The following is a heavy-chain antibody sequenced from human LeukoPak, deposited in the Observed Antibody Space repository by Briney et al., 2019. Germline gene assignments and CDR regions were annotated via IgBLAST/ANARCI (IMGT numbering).Heavy chain of an antibody. V-gene: IGHV1-69*06. CDR2: IIPIFGTA. CDR3: ARVVGLTGYSSTWYSGYYYMDV. D-gene: IGHD6-13*01. Sequence: ASVKVSCKASGGTFSSYAISWVRQAPGQGLEWMGGIIPIFGTANYAQKFQDRVTITADKSTSTAYMELSSLRSEDTAMYYCARVVGLTGYSSTWYSGYYYMDVWGKGTTITVSS. CDR1: GGTFSSYA. J-gene: IGHJ6*03.